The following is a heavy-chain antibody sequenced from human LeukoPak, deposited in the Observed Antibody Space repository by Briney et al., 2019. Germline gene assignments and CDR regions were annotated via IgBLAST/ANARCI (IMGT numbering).Heavy chain of an antibody. J-gene: IGHJ4*02. Sequence: SETLSLTCTVSGGSISSGGYCWSWIRQHPGKGLEWIGYIYYSGSTYYNPSLKSRVTISVDTSKNQFSLKLSSVTAADTAVYYCAREGRDSNYFYFDYWGQGTLVTVSS. V-gene: IGHV4-31*03. CDR1: GGSISSGGYC. CDR3: AREGRDSNYFYFDY. CDR2: IYYSGST. D-gene: IGHD4-11*01.